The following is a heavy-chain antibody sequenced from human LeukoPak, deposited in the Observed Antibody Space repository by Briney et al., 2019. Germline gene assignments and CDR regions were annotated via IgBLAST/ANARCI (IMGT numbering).Heavy chain of an antibody. CDR2: INHSGTT. Sequence: SETLSLTCAVYGGSFSGYYWGRIRQPPGKGLEWIGEINHSGTTNYNPPLKSRVTISIDMSKNQFSLNPISVTAADTAVYYCARGGVWQLAHFDYWGQGTLVTVSS. V-gene: IGHV4-34*01. J-gene: IGHJ4*02. CDR1: GGSFSGYY. D-gene: IGHD6-13*01. CDR3: ARGGVWQLAHFDY.